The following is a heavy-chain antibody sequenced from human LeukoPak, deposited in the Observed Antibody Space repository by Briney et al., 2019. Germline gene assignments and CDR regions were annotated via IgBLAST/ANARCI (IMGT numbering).Heavy chain of an antibody. J-gene: IGHJ4*02. CDR2: IVVGSGNT. Sequence: GTSVKVSCKASGFTFTSSAVQWVRQARGQRLEWIGWIVVGSGNTNYAQKFQERVTITRDISTSTAYMELSSLRSEDTAVYYCAAVSQIAVAGTGDYWGQGTLVTVSS. CDR3: AAVSQIAVAGTGDY. V-gene: IGHV1-58*01. CDR1: GFTFTSSA. D-gene: IGHD6-19*01.